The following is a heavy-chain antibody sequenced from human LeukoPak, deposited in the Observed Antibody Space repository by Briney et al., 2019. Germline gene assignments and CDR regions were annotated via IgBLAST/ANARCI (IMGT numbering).Heavy chain of an antibody. CDR1: GGSISSGDYY. CDR3: ARYCSSTSCYYGMDV. D-gene: IGHD2-2*01. Sequence: SETLSLTCTVSGGSISSGDYYWSWIRQPPGKGLEWIGYIYYSGSTNYNPSLKSRVTISVDTSKNQFSLKLSSVTAADTAVYYCARYCSSTSCYYGMDVWGQGTTVTVSS. V-gene: IGHV4-61*08. J-gene: IGHJ6*02. CDR2: IYYSGST.